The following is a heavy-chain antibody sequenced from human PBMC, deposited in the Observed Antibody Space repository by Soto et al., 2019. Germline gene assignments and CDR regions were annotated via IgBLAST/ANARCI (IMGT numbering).Heavy chain of an antibody. D-gene: IGHD3-3*01. CDR1: CGSIHSRSYY. CDR3: ARDLADYDFWSGYFSDP. J-gene: IGHJ5*02. V-gene: IGHV4-39*02. Sequence: QLQLQESGPGLVKPSETLYLTCTVSCGSIHSRSYYWGGIRQPPGKGLEWMGRIYYSGSTYYNPPLNCRVSISVTTAKTKFTVKVSSVTVTDTAVYYCARDLADYDFWSGYFSDPWGQGTLVTVS. CDR2: IYYSGST.